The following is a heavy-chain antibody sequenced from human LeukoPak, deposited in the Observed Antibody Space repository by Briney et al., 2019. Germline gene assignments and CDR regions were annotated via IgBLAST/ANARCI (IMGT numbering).Heavy chain of an antibody. J-gene: IGHJ4*02. V-gene: IGHV1-2*02. D-gene: IGHD3-3*01. CDR1: GYTFTGYY. Sequence: APVKVSCKASGYTFTGYYIHWMRQAPGQGLEWMGWINPNSGGTNYAQKFQGRVTLTRDTSISTAYMELSRLKSDDTAVYYCARGDFRGYWGQGTLVTVSS. CDR3: ARGDFRGY. CDR2: INPNSGGT.